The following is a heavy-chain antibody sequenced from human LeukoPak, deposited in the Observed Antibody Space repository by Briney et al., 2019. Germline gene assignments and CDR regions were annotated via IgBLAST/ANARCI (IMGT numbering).Heavy chain of an antibody. Sequence: ASVKVSCKASGYTFTSYDINLVRQATGQGLEWMGWMNPNSGNTGYAQKFQGRVTMTRNTSISTAYMELSSLRSEDTAVYYCARVGRRIVGATTRWYYFDYWGQGTLVTVSS. CDR3: ARVGRRIVGATTRWYYFDY. CDR2: MNPNSGNT. V-gene: IGHV1-8*01. J-gene: IGHJ4*02. D-gene: IGHD1-26*01. CDR1: GYTFTSYD.